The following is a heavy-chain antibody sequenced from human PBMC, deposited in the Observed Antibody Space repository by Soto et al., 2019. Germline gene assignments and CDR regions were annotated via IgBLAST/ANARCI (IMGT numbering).Heavy chain of an antibody. CDR2: IYATGTT. CDR3: VRDGTKTLRDWFDP. J-gene: IGHJ5*02. Sequence: SETLSLTCTVSGASISGFYWSWIRKSAGKGLEWIGRIYATGTTDYNPSLKSRVMMSVDTSKKQFSLELRSVTAADAAVYYCVRDGTKTLRDWFDPWGQGISVTVSS. V-gene: IGHV4-4*07. CDR1: GASISGFY. D-gene: IGHD1-1*01.